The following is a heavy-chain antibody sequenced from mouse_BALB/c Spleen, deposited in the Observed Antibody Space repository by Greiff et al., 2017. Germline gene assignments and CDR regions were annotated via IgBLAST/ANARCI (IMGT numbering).Heavy chain of an antibody. V-gene: IGHV1-7*01. CDR1: GYTFTSYW. J-gene: IGHJ4*01. CDR3: ASYYGYRMDY. Sequence: QVQLQQSGAELAKPGASVKMSCKASGYTFTSYWMHWVKQRPGQGLEWIGYINPSTGYTEYNQKFKDKATLTADKSSSTAYMQLSSLTSEDSAVYYCASYYGYRMDYWGQGTSVTVSS. D-gene: IGHD1-2*01. CDR2: INPSTGYT.